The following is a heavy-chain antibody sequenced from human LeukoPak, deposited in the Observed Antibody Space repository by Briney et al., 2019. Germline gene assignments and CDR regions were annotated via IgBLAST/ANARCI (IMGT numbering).Heavy chain of an antibody. CDR2: ISWNSGSI. D-gene: IGHD3-10*01. V-gene: IGHV3-9*01. CDR1: GFTFDDYA. J-gene: IGHJ6*02. CDR3: AKDMRYYGSGSFLFSGMDV. Sequence: GGSLRLSCAASGFTFDDYAMHWVRQAPGKGLELVSGISWNSGSIGYADSVKGRFTISRDNAKNSLYLQMNSLRAEDTALYYCAKDMRYYGSGSFLFSGMDVWGQGTTVTVSS.